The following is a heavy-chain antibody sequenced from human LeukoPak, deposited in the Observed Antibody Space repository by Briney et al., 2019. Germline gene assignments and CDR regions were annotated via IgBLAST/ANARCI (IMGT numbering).Heavy chain of an antibody. CDR2: INPSVGST. D-gene: IGHD3-16*01. Sequence: GASVEVSCKASGYTFTSYYMHWVRQAPGQGLEWVGIINPSVGSTSYAPKLQGRVTMTRDTSTNTVYMELSSLSSEDTAVYYCARAPANYGIDDYWGQGTLVTVSS. J-gene: IGHJ4*02. V-gene: IGHV1-46*04. CDR1: GYTFTSYY. CDR3: ARAPANYGIDDY.